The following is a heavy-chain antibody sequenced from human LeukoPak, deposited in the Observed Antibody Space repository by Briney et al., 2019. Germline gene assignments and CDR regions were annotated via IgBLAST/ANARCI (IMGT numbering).Heavy chain of an antibody. CDR2: ISSSGSTI. Sequence: PGGSLRLSCAASGFTFSDYYMSWIRQAPGKGLEWVSYISSSGSTIYYADSVKGRFTISRDNAKNSLYLQMNSLRAEDTAVYYCARDRLKGIAAAGFDYWGQGTLVTVSS. V-gene: IGHV3-11*04. CDR3: ARDRLKGIAAAGFDY. CDR1: GFTFSDYY. J-gene: IGHJ4*02. D-gene: IGHD6-13*01.